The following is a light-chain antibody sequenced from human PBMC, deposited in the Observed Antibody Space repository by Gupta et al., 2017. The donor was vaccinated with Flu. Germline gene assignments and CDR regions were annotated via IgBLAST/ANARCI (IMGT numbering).Light chain of an antibody. CDR2: DVT. Sequence: QTAPTQPRSVSGSPGQAVTIPRTRTSNGVGRSNRVSWYEQRPGKAPKLILYDVTERPSGVPDRFSGSKSGNTASLTSSGLQADDEADYYCSSHAGRVTWVFGTGTTVTVL. J-gene: IGLJ1*01. CDR3: SSHAGRVTWV. CDR1: SNGVGRSNR. V-gene: IGLV2-11*01.